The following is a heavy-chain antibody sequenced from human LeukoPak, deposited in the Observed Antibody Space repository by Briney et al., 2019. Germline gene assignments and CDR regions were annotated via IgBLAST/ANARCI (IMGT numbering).Heavy chain of an antibody. D-gene: IGHD1-26*01. J-gene: IGHJ4*02. CDR3: AKGKGTGSYYYLDY. V-gene: IGHV3-23*01. Sequence: PGGSLRLSCAASGFTFSNYAMSWVRQAPGEGLEWVSAISNSGGTIHYADSVKGRFTISRDNSKNTLYLQMNSLTAEDTAVYHCAKGKGTGSYYYLDYWGQGTLVIVSS. CDR1: GFTFSNYA. CDR2: ISNSGGTI.